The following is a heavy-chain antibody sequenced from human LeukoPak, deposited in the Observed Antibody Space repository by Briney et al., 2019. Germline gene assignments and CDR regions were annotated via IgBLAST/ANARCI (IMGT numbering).Heavy chain of an antibody. J-gene: IGHJ3*02. CDR1: GFTFSSYS. Sequence: GGSLRLSCAASGFTFSSYSMNWVRQAPGKGLEWVSYISSSSSTIYYADSVKGRFTISRDNAKNSLYLQMNSLRDEDTAVYYCASNIDSSGYYAAFGIWGQGTMVTVSS. D-gene: IGHD3-22*01. CDR2: ISSSSSTI. V-gene: IGHV3-48*02. CDR3: ASNIDSSGYYAAFGI.